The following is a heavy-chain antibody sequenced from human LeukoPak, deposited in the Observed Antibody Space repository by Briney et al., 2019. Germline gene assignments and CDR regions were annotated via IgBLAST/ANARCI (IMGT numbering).Heavy chain of an antibody. Sequence: GASVKDSCKASGYTFTSYGISWVRQAPGQGLEWMGWISAYNGNTNYAQKLQGRVTMTTDTSTSTAYMELRSLRSDDTAVYYCARVSVLFGSGSPSPWGQGTLVTVSS. CDR2: ISAYNGNT. V-gene: IGHV1-18*01. D-gene: IGHD3-10*01. CDR1: GYTFTSYG. CDR3: ARVSVLFGSGSPSP. J-gene: IGHJ5*02.